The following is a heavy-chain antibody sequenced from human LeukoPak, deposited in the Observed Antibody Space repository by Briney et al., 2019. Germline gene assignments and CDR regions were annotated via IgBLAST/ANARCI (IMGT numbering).Heavy chain of an antibody. CDR3: ARAMAPDWYFDL. J-gene: IGHJ2*01. D-gene: IGHD5-18*01. CDR2: IYYSGST. V-gene: IGHV4-59*08. Sequence: SETLSLTCTVSGASISSYYWSWIRQPPGKGLEWIGYIYYSGSTYYNPSLKSRVTISVDTSKNQFSLKLSSVTAADTAVYYCARAMAPDWYFDLWGRGTLVTVSS. CDR1: GASISSYY.